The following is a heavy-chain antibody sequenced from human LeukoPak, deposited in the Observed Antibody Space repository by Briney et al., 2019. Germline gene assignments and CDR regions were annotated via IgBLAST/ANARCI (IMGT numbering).Heavy chain of an antibody. CDR2: ISSSGNSI. CDR1: GFTFSSYA. Sequence: GGSLRLSCAASGFTFSSYAMSWVRQAPGKGLEWVSYISSSGNSIYYADSVKGRFTISRDNAKNSLYLQMNSLRDEDTAVYYCARDWSLAFDIWGQGTVVSVSS. CDR3: ARDWSLAFDI. D-gene: IGHD3-3*01. J-gene: IGHJ3*02. V-gene: IGHV3-48*02.